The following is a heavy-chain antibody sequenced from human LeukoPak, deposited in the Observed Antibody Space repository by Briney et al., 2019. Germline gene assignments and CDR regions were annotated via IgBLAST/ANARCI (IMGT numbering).Heavy chain of an antibody. V-gene: IGHV3-21*01. CDR2: VNTVSSYI. Sequence: GGSLRLSCAASGFTFIDYSMNWVRQAPGKGLEWVASVNTVSSYIYYADSMRGRFTISRDNAKNSLFLQMNSLRAEDTAVYYCARLRRNSDRSDFFYYYDHWGQGTLVTVSS. CDR1: GFTFIDYS. J-gene: IGHJ4*02. D-gene: IGHD3-22*01. CDR3: ARLRRNSDRSDFFYYYDH.